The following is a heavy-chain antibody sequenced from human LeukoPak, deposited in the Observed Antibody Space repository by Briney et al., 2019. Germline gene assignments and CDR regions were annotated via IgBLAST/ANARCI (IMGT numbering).Heavy chain of an antibody. V-gene: IGHV3-7*01. CDR3: ARGLRYFDWPPKYYFDY. D-gene: IGHD3-9*01. Sequence: PGGSLRLSCAASGFTFSSYWMSCVRQAPGKGLEWVANIKEDGSETYYVDSVKGRFTISRDNAKNSLNLQMNSLRAEDTAVYYCARGLRYFDWPPKYYFDYWGQGTLVTVSS. J-gene: IGHJ4*02. CDR1: GFTFSSYW. CDR2: IKEDGSET.